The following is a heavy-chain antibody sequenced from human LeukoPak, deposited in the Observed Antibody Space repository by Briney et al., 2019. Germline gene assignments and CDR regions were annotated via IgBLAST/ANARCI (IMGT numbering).Heavy chain of an antibody. Sequence: PGGSLRLSCAASGFTFSSYAMSWVRQAPGKGLEWVSGISGSGGSTYYADSVKGRFTISRDNSKNTLYLQMKSLRSDDTAVYYCARGGYCSSTSCHRPENWFDPWGQGTLVTVSS. J-gene: IGHJ5*02. CDR2: ISGSGGST. CDR1: GFTFSSYA. D-gene: IGHD2-2*02. V-gene: IGHV3-23*01. CDR3: ARGGYCSSTSCHRPENWFDP.